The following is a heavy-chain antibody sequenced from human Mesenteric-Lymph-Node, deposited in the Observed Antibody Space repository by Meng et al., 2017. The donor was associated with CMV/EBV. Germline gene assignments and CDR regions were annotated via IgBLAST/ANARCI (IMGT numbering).Heavy chain of an antibody. D-gene: IGHD3-3*01. CDR1: GFTFSSYE. CDR3: ARDHDDFWSGYYPAGSWDY. Sequence: GESLKISCAASGFTFSSYEMNWVRQAPGKGLEWVSYISSSGSTIYYADSVKGRFTISRDNAKNSLYLQMNSLRAEDTAVYYCARDHDDFWSGYYPAGSWDYWGQGTLVTVSS. J-gene: IGHJ4*02. CDR2: ISSSGSTI. V-gene: IGHV3-48*03.